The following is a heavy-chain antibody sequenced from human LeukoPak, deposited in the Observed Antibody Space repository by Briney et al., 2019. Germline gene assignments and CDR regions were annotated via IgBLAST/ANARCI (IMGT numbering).Heavy chain of an antibody. CDR2: IWYDGSNK. D-gene: IGHD3-22*01. J-gene: IGHJ4*02. V-gene: IGHV3-33*06. CDR3: AKGHYYDSGGPLDY. CDR1: GFTFSSYG. Sequence: GGSLRLSCAASGFTFSSYGMHWVRQAPGKGLEWVAVIWYDGSNKYYADSVKGRFTISRDNSKNTLYLQMNSLRAEDTAVYYCAKGHYYDSGGPLDYWGQGTLVTVSS.